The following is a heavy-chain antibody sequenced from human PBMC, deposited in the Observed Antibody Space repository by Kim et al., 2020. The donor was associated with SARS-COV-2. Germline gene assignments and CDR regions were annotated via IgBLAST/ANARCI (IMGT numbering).Heavy chain of an antibody. CDR2: ISSSSSYI. V-gene: IGHV3-21*01. CDR1: GFTFSSYS. J-gene: IGHJ6*02. D-gene: IGHD6-19*01. Sequence: GGSLRLSCAASGFTFSSYSMNWVRQAPGKGLEWVSSISSSSSYIYYADSVKGRFTISRENAKNSLYLQMNSLRAEDTAVYYCARDRAIAVAGTDYYYGMDVWGQGTTVTVSS. CDR3: ARDRAIAVAGTDYYYGMDV.